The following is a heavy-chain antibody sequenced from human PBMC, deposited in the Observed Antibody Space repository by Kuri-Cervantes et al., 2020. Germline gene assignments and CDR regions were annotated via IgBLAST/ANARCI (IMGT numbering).Heavy chain of an antibody. CDR1: GGSFSGYY. V-gene: IGHV4-34*01. CDR3: ARGMVRRPPGY. Sequence: SQTLSLTCGVYGGSFSGYYWSWIRQPPGKGLEWIGEINHSGSTNYNPSLKSRVTMSVDTSKNQFSPKLSSVTAADTAVYYCARGMVRRPPGYWGQGTLVTVSS. D-gene: IGHD3-10*01. CDR2: INHSGST. J-gene: IGHJ4*02.